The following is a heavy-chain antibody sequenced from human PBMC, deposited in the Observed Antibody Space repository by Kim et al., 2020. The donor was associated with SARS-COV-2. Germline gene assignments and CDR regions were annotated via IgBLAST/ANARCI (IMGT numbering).Heavy chain of an antibody. CDR2: ISGSGGST. D-gene: IGHD2-2*01. CDR1: GFTFSSYA. V-gene: IGHV3-23*01. J-gene: IGHJ6*03. Sequence: GGSLRLSCAASGFTFSSYAMSWVRQAPGKGLEWVSAISGSGGSTYYADSVKGRFTISRDNSKNTLYLQMNSLRAEDTAVYYCANYRGVPAARAYYYYYMDVWGKGTTVTVSS. CDR3: ANYRGVPAARAYYYYYMDV.